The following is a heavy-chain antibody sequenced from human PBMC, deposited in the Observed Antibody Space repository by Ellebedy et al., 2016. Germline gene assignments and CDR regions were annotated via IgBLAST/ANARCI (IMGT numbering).Heavy chain of an antibody. CDR1: GYTFTSYG. Sequence: ASVTVSCXASGYTFTSYGISWVRQAPGQGLEWMGWISAYNGNTNYAQKLQGRVTMTTDTSTSTAYMELRSLRSDDTAVYYCARDLGIVGATEGDYWGQGTLVTVSS. D-gene: IGHD1-26*01. J-gene: IGHJ4*02. CDR2: ISAYNGNT. CDR3: ARDLGIVGATEGDY. V-gene: IGHV1-18*01.